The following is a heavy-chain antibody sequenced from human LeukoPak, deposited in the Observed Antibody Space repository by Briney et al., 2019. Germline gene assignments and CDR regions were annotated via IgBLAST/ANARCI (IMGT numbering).Heavy chain of an antibody. CDR3: ARDHPNRVYFDY. CDR2: IYSGGST. V-gene: IGHV3-66*01. J-gene: IGHJ4*02. D-gene: IGHD1-14*01. CDR1: GFTVSSNY. Sequence: GGSLRLSCAASGFTVSSNYMSWVRQAPGKGLEWVSVIYSGGSTYYADSVKGRFTISRDNSKNTLYLQMNSLRAEDTAVYYCARDHPNRVYFDYWGQGTLVTVSS.